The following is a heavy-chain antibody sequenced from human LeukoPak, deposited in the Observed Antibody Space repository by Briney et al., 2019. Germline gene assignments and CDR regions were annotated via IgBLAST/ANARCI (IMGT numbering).Heavy chain of an antibody. CDR3: ARDRGNGLNPFDS. CDR2: ISSGSSYK. V-gene: IGHV3-21*01. J-gene: IGHJ4*02. Sequence: GGSLRPSCAASGFTFSSYGLNSVRQAPGKGLEWVTSISSGSSYKYYADSVKGRFTISRHNAKNSLYLQMNNVRAEDTAVYYCARDRGNGLNPFDSWGQGTLVTVSS. D-gene: IGHD3-10*01. CDR1: GFTFSSYG.